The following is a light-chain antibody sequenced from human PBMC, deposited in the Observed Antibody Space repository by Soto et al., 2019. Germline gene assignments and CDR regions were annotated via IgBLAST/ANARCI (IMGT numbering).Light chain of an antibody. CDR1: QSVSSN. Sequence: EIVLTQSPGTLSLSPGERATLSCRASQSVSSNHLTWYQQKPGQAPRLLIHGASTRATGIPARFSGSGFGTEFILTISSLQSEDFAVYYCQQYNTWLWTFGQGTKVEGK. J-gene: IGKJ1*01. CDR2: GAS. V-gene: IGKV3-15*01. CDR3: QQYNTWLWT.